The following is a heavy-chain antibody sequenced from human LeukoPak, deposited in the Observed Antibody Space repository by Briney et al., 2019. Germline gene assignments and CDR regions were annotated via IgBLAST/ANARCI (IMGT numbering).Heavy chain of an antibody. CDR2: INHSGST. V-gene: IGHV4-34*01. J-gene: IGHJ4*02. CDR3: ADTYSYGRFDY. Sequence: SETLSLTCAVYGGSFSGYYWSWIRQPPGKGLEWIGEINHSGSTNYNPSLKSRVTISVDTSKNQFSLKLSSVTAADTAVYYCADTYSYGRFDYWGQGTLVTVSS. CDR1: GGSFSGYY. D-gene: IGHD5-18*01.